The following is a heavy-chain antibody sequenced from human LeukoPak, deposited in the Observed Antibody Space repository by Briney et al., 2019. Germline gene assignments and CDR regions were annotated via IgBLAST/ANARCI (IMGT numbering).Heavy chain of an antibody. J-gene: IGHJ4*02. CDR1: GFTFSIHG. V-gene: IGHV3-21*01. Sequence: GGSLRLSCAASGFTFSIHGMNWVRQAPGKGLEWVSSISSSSSSYIYYADSVKGRFTISGDNAKNSLYLQMNSLRAEDTAVYYCARDQGSSGWYSYWGQGTLVTVSS. D-gene: IGHD6-19*01. CDR3: ARDQGSSGWYSY. CDR2: ISSSSSSYI.